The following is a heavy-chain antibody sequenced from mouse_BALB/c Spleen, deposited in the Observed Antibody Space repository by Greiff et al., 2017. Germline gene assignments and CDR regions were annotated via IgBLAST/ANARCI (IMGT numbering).Heavy chain of an antibody. CDR1: GYSFTGYY. CDR2: INPYNGAT. V-gene: IGHV1-31*01. CDR3: ARWGDYYAMDY. J-gene: IGHJ4*01. Sequence: VQLKQSGPELVKPGASVKISCKASGYSFTGYYMHWVKQSHVKSLEWIGRINPYNGATSYNQNFKDKASLTVDKSSSTAYMELHSLTSEDSAVYYCARWGDYYAMDYWGQGTSVTVSS.